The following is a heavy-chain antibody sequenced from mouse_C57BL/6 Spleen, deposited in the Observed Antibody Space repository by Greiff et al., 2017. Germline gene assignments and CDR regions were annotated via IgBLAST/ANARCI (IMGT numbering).Heavy chain of an antibody. Sequence: EVNVVESGGDLVKPGGSLKFSCAASGSTFSSYGMSWVRQTPDKRLEWVASISSGGSYTYYPDSVKGRFTISKDNAKNTLYLQMSSLKSEDTAVYDCARPVPEDYAMDYWGQGTSVTVSS. CDR3: ARPVPEDYAMDY. V-gene: IGHV5-6*01. CDR2: ISSGGSYT. J-gene: IGHJ4*01. CDR1: GSTFSSYG.